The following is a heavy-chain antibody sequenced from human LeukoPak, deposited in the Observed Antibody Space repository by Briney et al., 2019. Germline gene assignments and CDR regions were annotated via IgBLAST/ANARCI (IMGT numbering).Heavy chain of an antibody. J-gene: IGHJ3*02. V-gene: IGHV3-15*01. CDR2: FKSKTDGGTI. CDR1: GFTFSSYW. Sequence: PGGSLRLSCAASGFTFSSYWMSWVRQAPGKGLEWVGRFKSKTDGGTIDHAAPVKGRFTISRDDSKNTLYLEMNSLKIEDTAVYYCTTAPAGRDGFDIWGQGTMVTVSS. CDR3: TTAPAGRDGFDI.